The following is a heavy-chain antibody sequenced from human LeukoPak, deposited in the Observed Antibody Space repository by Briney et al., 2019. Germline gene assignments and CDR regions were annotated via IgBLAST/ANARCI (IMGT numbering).Heavy chain of an antibody. Sequence: PGASLQISCKGSGYSFTSYWIGWVRPMPGKGLEWMGIIYPGGSDTRYSPSFQGQITISADKSISTAYLQWSSLKASDTAMYYCARSAPLGNYVDYWGQGTLITVSS. CDR3: ARSAPLGNYVDY. V-gene: IGHV5-51*01. J-gene: IGHJ4*02. CDR2: IYPGGSDT. CDR1: GYSFTSYW.